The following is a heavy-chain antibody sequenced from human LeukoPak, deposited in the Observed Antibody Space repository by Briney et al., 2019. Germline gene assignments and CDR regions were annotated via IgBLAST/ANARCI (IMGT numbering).Heavy chain of an antibody. D-gene: IGHD6-13*01. CDR1: GGSFSGYY. V-gene: IGHV4-34*01. CDR3: AGSIAAARSFDP. Sequence: SETLSLTCAVYGGSFSGYYWRWLRQPPGKGLEWIGEINHSGSTNYNPSLKSRVTISVDTSKNQFSLKLSSVTAADTAVYYCAGSIAAARSFDPWGQGTLVTVSS. CDR2: INHSGST. J-gene: IGHJ5*02.